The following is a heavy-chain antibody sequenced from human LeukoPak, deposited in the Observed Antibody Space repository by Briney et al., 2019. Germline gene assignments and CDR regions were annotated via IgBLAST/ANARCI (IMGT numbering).Heavy chain of an antibody. D-gene: IGHD3-3*01. J-gene: IGHJ4*02. V-gene: IGHV3-21*01. Sequence: PGGSLRLSCAASGFTFSSYSMNWVRQAPGKGLEWVSSISSSSSYIYYADSVKGRFTISRDNAKNSLYLQMNSLRAEDTAVYYCARNHYDFWSGYYHFDYWGQGTLVTVSS. CDR1: GFTFSSYS. CDR2: ISSSSSYI. CDR3: ARNHYDFWSGYYHFDY.